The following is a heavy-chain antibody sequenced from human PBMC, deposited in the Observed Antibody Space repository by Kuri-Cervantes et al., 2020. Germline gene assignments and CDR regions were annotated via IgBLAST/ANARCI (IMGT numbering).Heavy chain of an antibody. D-gene: IGHD3-3*01. CDR3: ARDPAPLQFLE. CDR1: GYTFTSYG. Sequence: ASVKVSCKASGYTFTSYGISWVRQAPGQALEWMGWITPFNGNTNYAQKFQDRVTMTRDTSISTAYMELSRLRSDDTAVYYCARDPAPLQFLEWGQGTLVTVSS. J-gene: IGHJ4*02. V-gene: IGHV1-18*01. CDR2: ITPFNGNT.